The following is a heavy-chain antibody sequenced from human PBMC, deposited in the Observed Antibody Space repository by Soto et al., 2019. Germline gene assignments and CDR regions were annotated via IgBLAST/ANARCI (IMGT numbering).Heavy chain of an antibody. Sequence: GGSLRLSCAASGFTFSDYSMNWVRQAPGKGLEWVSYISRSGSDIYYADSVKGRFTISRDNAMNSLFLQMNSLRAEDTAVYYCATVGYCSSTSCQTRYYYYGMDVWGQGATVTVSS. CDR1: GFTFSDYS. CDR3: ATVGYCSSTSCQTRYYYYGMDV. J-gene: IGHJ6*02. D-gene: IGHD2-2*03. V-gene: IGHV3-11*01. CDR2: ISRSGSDI.